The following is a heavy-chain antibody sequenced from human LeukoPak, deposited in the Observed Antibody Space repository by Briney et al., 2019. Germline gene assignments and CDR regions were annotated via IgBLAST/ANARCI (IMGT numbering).Heavy chain of an antibody. D-gene: IGHD6-13*01. CDR3: ARVGGIAAAVADSGGPATLRFDY. Sequence: SETLSLTCTVSGGSISSYYWSWIRQSAGKGLEWIGRIYTSGSTNYNPSLKSRVTISVDTSKNQFSLKLSSVTAADTAVYYCARVGGIAAAVADSGGPATLRFDYWGQGTLVTVSS. CDR1: GGSISSYY. J-gene: IGHJ4*02. CDR2: IYTSGST. V-gene: IGHV4-4*07.